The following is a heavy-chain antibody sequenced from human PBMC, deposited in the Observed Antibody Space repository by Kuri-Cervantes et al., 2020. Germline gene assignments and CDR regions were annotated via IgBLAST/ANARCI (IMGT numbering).Heavy chain of an antibody. V-gene: IGHV3-11*04. Sequence: LSLTCAASGFTFSDYYMSWIRQAPGKGLEWVSYISSSGSTIYYADSVKGRFTISRDNAKNSLYLQMNSLRAEDTAVYYCATGGGSGSYALDYWGQGTLVTVSS. CDR3: ATGGGSGSYALDY. D-gene: IGHD3-10*01. CDR1: GFTFSDYY. CDR2: ISSSGSTI. J-gene: IGHJ4*02.